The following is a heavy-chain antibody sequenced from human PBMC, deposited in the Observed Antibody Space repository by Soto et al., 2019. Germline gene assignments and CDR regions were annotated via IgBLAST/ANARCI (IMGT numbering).Heavy chain of an antibody. CDR3: ERGCRGTFLRFRICSGGSCYSRSATDSIDY. D-gene: IGHD2-15*01. CDR2: INHSGST. Sequence: SETLSLTCAVYGGSFSGYYWSWIRQPPGKGLEWIGEINHSGSTNYNPSLKSRVTISVDTSKNQFSLKLSSVTAADTAVYYCERGCRGTFLRFRICSGGSCYSRSATDSIDYWGQGTLVTVSS. CDR1: GGSFSGYY. V-gene: IGHV4-34*01. J-gene: IGHJ4*02.